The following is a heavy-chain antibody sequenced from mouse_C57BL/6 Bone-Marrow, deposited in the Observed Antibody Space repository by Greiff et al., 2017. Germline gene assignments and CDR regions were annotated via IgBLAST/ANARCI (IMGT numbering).Heavy chain of an antibody. D-gene: IGHD2-1*01. CDR3: ARYGNYEDYFDY. Sequence: QVQLKQPGADLVRPGTSVKLSCKASGYTFTSYWMHWVQQRPGQGLEWIGVIDPSASYTNYNQKFKGKATLTVDTSSSTAYMQLSSLTSEDSAVYYGARYGNYEDYFDYWGQGTTLTVSS. CDR2: IDPSASYT. J-gene: IGHJ2*01. V-gene: IGHV1-59*01. CDR1: GYTFTSYW.